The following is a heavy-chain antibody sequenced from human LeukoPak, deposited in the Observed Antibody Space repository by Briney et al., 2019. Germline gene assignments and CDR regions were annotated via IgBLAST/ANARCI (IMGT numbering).Heavy chain of an antibody. V-gene: IGHV3-7*01. CDR3: ARDVYQLGSYYYGMDV. J-gene: IGHJ6*02. CDR1: GLIFNNAW. CDR2: IHKDGNQK. Sequence: GWALGHSCAPSGLIFNNAWMRWVRQAPGEGLEWGSNIHKDGNQKYYVGSVKGRFTISRENAQSSLCLQMNGLRAEDTAEYYCARDVYQLGSYYYGMDVWGQGTTVTVSS. D-gene: IGHD2-2*02.